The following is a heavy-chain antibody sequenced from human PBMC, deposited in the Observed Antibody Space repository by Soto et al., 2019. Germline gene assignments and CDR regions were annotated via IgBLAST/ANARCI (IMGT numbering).Heavy chain of an antibody. V-gene: IGHV3-21*01. J-gene: IGHJ4*02. Sequence: GGSLRLSCAASGITFSNYNMNWVRQAPGKGLEWVSSISGSSSYIYYADSVKGRFTISRGNAKNSLYLQMNSLRAEDTAVYYCARDVVVRGVFDYWGQGTQVTVSS. CDR3: ARDVVVRGVFDY. CDR2: ISGSSSYI. CDR1: GITFSNYN. D-gene: IGHD3-10*01.